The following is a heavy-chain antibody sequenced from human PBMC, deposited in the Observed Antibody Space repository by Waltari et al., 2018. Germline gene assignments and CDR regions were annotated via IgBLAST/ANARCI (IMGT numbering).Heavy chain of an antibody. J-gene: IGHJ4*02. V-gene: IGHV4-38-2*02. Sequence: QVQLQESGPGLVKPSETLSLTCTVSGYSISRGYYWGWIRQPPGKGLEWIGSIYHSGSTYYNPSLKSRVTISVDTSKNQFSLKLSSVTAADTAVYYCARVPMVRGLGFDYWGQGTLVTVSS. CDR2: IYHSGST. D-gene: IGHD3-10*01. CDR1: GYSISRGYY. CDR3: ARVPMVRGLGFDY.